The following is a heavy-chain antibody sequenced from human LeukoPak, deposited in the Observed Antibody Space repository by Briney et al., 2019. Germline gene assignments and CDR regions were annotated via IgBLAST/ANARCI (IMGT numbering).Heavy chain of an antibody. CDR3: AREADIVVVVAATPAYFDH. J-gene: IGHJ4*02. Sequence: PGGSLRLSCAASGFTFSSYGMHWVRQAPGKGLEWVAVIWYDGSNKYYADSVKGRFTISRDNSKNTLYLQMNSLRAEDTAVYYCAREADIVVVVAATPAYFDHWGQGTLVTVSS. CDR1: GFTFSSYG. D-gene: IGHD2-15*01. V-gene: IGHV3-33*01. CDR2: IWYDGSNK.